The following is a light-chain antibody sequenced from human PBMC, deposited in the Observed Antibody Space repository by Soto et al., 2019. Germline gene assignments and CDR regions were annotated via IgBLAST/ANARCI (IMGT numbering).Light chain of an antibody. Sequence: DIQVTQSPSSLSASVGDRITITCRASQSISSYLNWYQQKPGKAHKLLIYAASNLQSGVPSRFSGSGSGTDFTLTISSLQPEDFATYYCQQSYSIPFTFGPGTKVDIK. CDR2: AAS. CDR3: QQSYSIPFT. V-gene: IGKV1-39*01. J-gene: IGKJ3*01. CDR1: QSISSY.